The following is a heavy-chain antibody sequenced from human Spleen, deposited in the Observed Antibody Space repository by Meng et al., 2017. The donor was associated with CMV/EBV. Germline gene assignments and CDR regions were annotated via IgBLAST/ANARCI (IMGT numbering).Heavy chain of an antibody. CDR1: GFTFHYYG. CDR3: ASGLPPDY. Sequence: GESLKISCAASGFTFHYYGMTWVRQAPGKGLEWVSVIYSGGSTYYADSVKGRFTISRDNSKNTLYLQMNSLRAEDTAVYYCASGLPPDYWGQGTLVTVSS. CDR2: IYSGGST. J-gene: IGHJ4*02. V-gene: IGHV3-53*01. D-gene: IGHD4-11*01.